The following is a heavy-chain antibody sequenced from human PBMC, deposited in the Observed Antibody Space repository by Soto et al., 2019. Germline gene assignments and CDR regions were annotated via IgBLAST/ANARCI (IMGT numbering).Heavy chain of an antibody. CDR2: IRKKVNSYTT. D-gene: IGHD2-21*02. J-gene: IGHJ4*02. V-gene: IGHV3-72*01. CDR1: GFTFSDRY. Sequence: GGSLRLSCAASGFTFSDRYMDWVRQAPGKGLEWVGRIRKKVNSYTTEYAASVKGRFTISRDDSKNSLYLQMNSLKTEDTAFYYCARVATAYNYDYWGQGTLVTVSS. CDR3: ARVATAYNYDY.